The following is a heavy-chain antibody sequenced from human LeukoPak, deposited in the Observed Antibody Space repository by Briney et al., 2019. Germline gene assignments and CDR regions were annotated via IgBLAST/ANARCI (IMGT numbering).Heavy chain of an antibody. CDR3: ARGITRRGCSSSWYVFRFDP. D-gene: IGHD6-13*01. CDR2: IYYSGST. Sequence: SETLSLTCTVSGGSISSSSYYWGWIRQPPGKGLEWIGSIYYSGSTYYNPSLKSRVTISVDTSKNQFSLKLSSVTAADTAVYYCARGITRRGCSSSWYVFRFDPWGQGTLVTVSS. CDR1: GGSISSSSYY. J-gene: IGHJ5*02. V-gene: IGHV4-39*07.